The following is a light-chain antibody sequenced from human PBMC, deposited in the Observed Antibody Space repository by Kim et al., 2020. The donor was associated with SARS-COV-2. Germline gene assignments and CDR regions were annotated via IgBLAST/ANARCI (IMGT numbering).Light chain of an antibody. V-gene: IGKV2-24*01. CDR3: MQTTQCPRT. CDR1: QGLVHSDGDTY. J-gene: IGKJ2*01. Sequence: DILLTQSPLSSPVTLGQPASISCRSSQGLVHSDGDTYLNWLHQRPGQPPRLLIYKISTRFSGVPDRVSGSGSGTDFTLKISRVEAEDVGIYYGMQTTQCPRTFGQGTKLEIK. CDR2: KIS.